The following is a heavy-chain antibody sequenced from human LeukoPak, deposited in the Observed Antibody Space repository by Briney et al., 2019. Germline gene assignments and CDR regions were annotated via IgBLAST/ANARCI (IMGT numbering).Heavy chain of an antibody. V-gene: IGHV4-31*03. CDR1: GGSISSGGYY. CDR2: IYYSGST. Sequence: PSETLSLTCTVSGGSISSGGYYWSWIRQHPGKGLEWIGYIYYSGSTYYNPSLKSRVTISVDTSKNQFSLKLSPVTAADTAVYYCARIHTRYGSGSYHDYWGQGTLVAVSS. D-gene: IGHD3-10*01. J-gene: IGHJ4*02. CDR3: ARIHTRYGSGSYHDY.